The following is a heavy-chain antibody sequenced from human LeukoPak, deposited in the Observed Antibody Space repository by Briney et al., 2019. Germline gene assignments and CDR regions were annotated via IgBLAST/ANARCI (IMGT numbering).Heavy chain of an antibody. D-gene: IGHD6-13*01. CDR1: GGSISSYY. Sequence: SETLSLTCTVSGGSISSYYWSWIRQPPGKGLEWIGYIYYSGSTSYNPSLKSRVTISVDTSKNQFSLKLSSVTAADTAVYYCARVSRASDSSSWLVWAFDIWGQGTMVTVSS. CDR3: ARVSRASDSSSWLVWAFDI. J-gene: IGHJ3*02. CDR2: IYYSGST. V-gene: IGHV4-59*01.